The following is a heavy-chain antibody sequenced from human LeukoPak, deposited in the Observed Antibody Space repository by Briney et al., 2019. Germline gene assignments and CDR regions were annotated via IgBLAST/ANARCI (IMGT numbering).Heavy chain of an antibody. CDR3: ARHRGSYRSGYIDY. V-gene: IGHV4-39*01. J-gene: IGHJ4*02. Sequence: SETLSLTCTVSGGSISTYDYYWGWIRQPPGRGLEWIGNIFHIGSTYYNPSLKSRVSMSVDTSKSQFSLKLSSVSAADTAVYFCARHRGSYRSGYIDYWGQGIMVTVSS. CDR2: IFHIGST. D-gene: IGHD1-26*01. CDR1: GGSISTYDYY.